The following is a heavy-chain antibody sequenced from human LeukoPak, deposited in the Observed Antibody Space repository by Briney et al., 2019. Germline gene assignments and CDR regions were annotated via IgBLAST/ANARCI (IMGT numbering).Heavy chain of an antibody. CDR3: AKDEGDGTH. CDR2: ITYDGTNK. V-gene: IGHV3-30*18. CDR1: GFTFSSYN. Sequence: GGSLRLSCAASGFTFSSYNMHWVRQAPGKGLEWVAVITYDGTNKYYADSVKGRFTISRDNSQNTLYLQMDSLRTEDVAVYYCAKDEGDGTHWGQGTLVTVSS. D-gene: IGHD5-24*01. J-gene: IGHJ4*02.